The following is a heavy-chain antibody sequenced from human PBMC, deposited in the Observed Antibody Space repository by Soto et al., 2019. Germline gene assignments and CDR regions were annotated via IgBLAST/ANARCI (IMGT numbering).Heavy chain of an antibody. CDR2: INAGNGNT. D-gene: IGHD3-10*01. Sequence: QVQLVQSGAEEKKPGASVKVSCKASGYTFTSYAMHWVRQAPGQRLEWMGWINAGNGNTKYSQKFQGRVTITRDTSATKAYMELSSLRSEDTAVYSWASGSGSESAFDIWGQGTMVTVSS. CDR1: GYTFTSYA. V-gene: IGHV1-3*05. CDR3: ASGSGSESAFDI. J-gene: IGHJ3*02.